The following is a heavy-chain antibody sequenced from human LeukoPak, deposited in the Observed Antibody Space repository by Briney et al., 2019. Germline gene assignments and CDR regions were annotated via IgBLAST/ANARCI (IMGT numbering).Heavy chain of an antibody. CDR2: ISLDGRST. CDR1: GFTFSSYW. CDR3: ARGGSTYQDY. V-gene: IGHV3-74*01. Sequence: GGSLRLSCAASGFTFSSYWMHWVRQAPGKGLVWVSRISLDGRSTSYADSVKGRLTMSRDNAKNTLYLQMNSLRAGDTAVYYCARGGSTYQDYWGRGTLVTVSS. J-gene: IGHJ4*02. D-gene: IGHD2-2*01.